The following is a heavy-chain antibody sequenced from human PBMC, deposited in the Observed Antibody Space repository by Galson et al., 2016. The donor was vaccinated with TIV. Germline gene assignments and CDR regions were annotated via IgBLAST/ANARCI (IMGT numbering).Heavy chain of an antibody. D-gene: IGHD4-23*01. Sequence: SLRLSCAASGFTLRNYVMRWVRRAPGKGLEWVSVVSGSGASTYYADSVRGRFIITRDNSKNTLYLQMNSLRPEDTAVYYCAKRRVLTPKYQYNYGMDVWGQGTTVTVSS. V-gene: IGHV3-23*01. CDR1: GFTLRNYV. CDR3: AKRRVLTPKYQYNYGMDV. J-gene: IGHJ6*02. CDR2: VSGSGAST.